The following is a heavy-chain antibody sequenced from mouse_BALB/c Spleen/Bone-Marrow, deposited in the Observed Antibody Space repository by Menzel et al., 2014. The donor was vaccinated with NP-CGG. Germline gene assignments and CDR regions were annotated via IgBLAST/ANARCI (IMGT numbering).Heavy chain of an antibody. CDR1: GFSLTTYG. V-gene: IGHV2-9*02. CDR2: IWAGGTT. D-gene: IGHD2-14*01. Sequence: QLVESGPGLVAPSQSLSITCTVSGFSLTTYGIHWVRQPPGKGLEWLGVIWAGGTTIYNSTLMSRLSISKDTSKSQVFLKMNSLQTDDTAIYYCAREGTYYRYIDYWGQGTTLTVSS. J-gene: IGHJ2*01. CDR3: AREGTYYRYIDY.